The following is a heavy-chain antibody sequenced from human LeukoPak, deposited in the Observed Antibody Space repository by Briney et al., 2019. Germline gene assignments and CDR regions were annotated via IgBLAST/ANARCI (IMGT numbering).Heavy chain of an antibody. CDR3: TTDLRAYYDILTGPNPDAFDI. J-gene: IGHJ3*02. CDR2: ISSSGSTK. CDR1: GFTFSSYE. D-gene: IGHD3-9*01. V-gene: IGHV3-48*03. Sequence: GGSLRLSCTASGFTFSSYEMNWVCQAPGKGLEWVSYISSSGSTKYYADSVKGRFTISRDNAKNSLYLQMNSLKTEDTAVYYCTTDLRAYYDILTGPNPDAFDIWGQGTMVTVSS.